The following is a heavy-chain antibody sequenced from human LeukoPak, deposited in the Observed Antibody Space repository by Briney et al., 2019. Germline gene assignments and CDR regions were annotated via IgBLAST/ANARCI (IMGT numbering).Heavy chain of an antibody. V-gene: IGHV3-30*03. Sequence: PGGSLRLSCVTSGFSFSNYAMHWVRQAPGKGLEWAAVISHDASEKYYADPVKGRFTLSKDNSKNTLYLQMNSLRAEDTAVYYCARDPATYGMDVWGQGTTVTVSS. CDR3: ARDPATYGMDV. CDR1: GFSFSNYA. J-gene: IGHJ6*02. CDR2: ISHDASEK.